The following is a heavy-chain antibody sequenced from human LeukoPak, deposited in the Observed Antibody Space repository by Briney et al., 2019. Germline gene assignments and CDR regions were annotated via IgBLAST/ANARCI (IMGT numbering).Heavy chain of an antibody. V-gene: IGHV1-18*01. D-gene: IGHD1-26*01. CDR2: ISAYNGNT. CDR3: ARDRGRSGSYSGYFQH. CDR1: GYTFTSYG. Sequence: ASVEVSCKASGYTFTSYGISWVRQAPGQGLEWMGWISAYNGNTNYAQKLQGRVTMTTDTSTSTAYMELRSLRSDDTAVYYCARDRGRSGSYSGYFQHWGQGTLVTVSS. J-gene: IGHJ1*01.